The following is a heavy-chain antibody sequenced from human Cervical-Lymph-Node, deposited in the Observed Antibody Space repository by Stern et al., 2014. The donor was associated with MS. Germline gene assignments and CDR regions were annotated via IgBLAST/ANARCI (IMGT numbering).Heavy chain of an antibody. J-gene: IGHJ6*02. V-gene: IGHV3-30*04. D-gene: IGHD4-17*01. CDR2: ISYDGSNK. CDR1: GFTFSRYA. CDR3: ARDRLDGDYVYYYGLDV. Sequence: QVQLVQSGGGVVRPGRPLRLSCATSGFTFSRYAVLWVRQAPGQGLEWVAAISYDGSNKFYGDSVKGRFTISRDNSKNTLFLQMNNLRPEDSGVYHCARDRLDGDYVYYYGLDVWGQGTTVTVSS.